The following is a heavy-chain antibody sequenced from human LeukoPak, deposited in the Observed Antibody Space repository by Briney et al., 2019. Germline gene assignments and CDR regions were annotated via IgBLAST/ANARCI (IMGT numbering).Heavy chain of an antibody. D-gene: IGHD1-7*01. CDR3: ARELELRDYYYYYGMDV. J-gene: IGHJ6*02. V-gene: IGHV6-1*01. CDR2: TYYRSKWYN. CDR1: GDSVSSNSAA. Sequence: SQTLSLTCAISGDSVSSNSAAWNWIRQSPSRGLEWLGRTYYRSKWYNDYAVSVKSRITINPDTSKNQFSLQLNSVTPEDTAVYYCARELELRDYYYYYGMDVWGQGTTVTVSS.